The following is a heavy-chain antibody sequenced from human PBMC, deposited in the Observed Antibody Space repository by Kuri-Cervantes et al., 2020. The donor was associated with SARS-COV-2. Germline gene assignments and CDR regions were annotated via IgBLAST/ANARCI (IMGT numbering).Heavy chain of an antibody. V-gene: IGHV3-74*01. Sequence: GESRKISCAASGFPFRSYWMHWVRQAPGKGLVWVSRTNSDGISTSYADSVKGRSTISRDNAKNTLYLQLNSLGAEDTAVYYCARGGVVTADWYFDLWGRGTLVTVSS. CDR1: GFPFRSYW. CDR3: ARGGVVTADWYFDL. CDR2: TNSDGIST. D-gene: IGHD2-21*02. J-gene: IGHJ2*01.